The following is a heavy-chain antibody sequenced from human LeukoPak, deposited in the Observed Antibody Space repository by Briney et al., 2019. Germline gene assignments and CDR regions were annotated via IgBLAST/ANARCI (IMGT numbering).Heavy chain of an antibody. Sequence: ASVKVSCKASGYTFTGCYMHWVRQAPGQGLEWMGWINPNSGGTNYAQKFQGRVTMTRDTSISTAYMELSRLRSDDTAVYYCARCGYDFWSGYPDYWGQGTLVTVSS. CDR1: GYTFTGCY. D-gene: IGHD3-3*01. CDR3: ARCGYDFWSGYPDY. CDR2: INPNSGGT. V-gene: IGHV1-2*02. J-gene: IGHJ4*02.